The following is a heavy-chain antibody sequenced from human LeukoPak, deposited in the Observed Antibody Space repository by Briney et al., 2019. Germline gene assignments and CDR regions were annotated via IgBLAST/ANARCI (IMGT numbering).Heavy chain of an antibody. CDR1: GFTFTNAW. CDR2: VKSESDGGTA. D-gene: IGHD3-10*01. CDR3: ATGYGSGNACDY. V-gene: IGHV3-15*01. J-gene: IGHJ4*02. Sequence: PGGSLRLSCAASGFTFTNAWMSWVRQAPGRGPEWVGLVKSESDGGTAVYAAPVKGRFTISRDDSKNTLYLQMNSLKTEDTAVYYCATGYGSGNACDYWGQGTLVTVSS.